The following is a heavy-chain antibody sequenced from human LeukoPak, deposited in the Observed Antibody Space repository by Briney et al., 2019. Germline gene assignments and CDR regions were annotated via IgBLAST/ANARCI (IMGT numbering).Heavy chain of an antibody. Sequence: PGGSLRLSCAASGFTFSSYSMNWVRQAPGKGLEWVSSSSSSSSYIYYADSVKGRFTISRDNAKNSLYLQMNSLRAEDTAVYYCARGPGYDFWSGYYYDYWGQGTLVTVSS. V-gene: IGHV3-21*01. D-gene: IGHD3-3*01. CDR1: GFTFSSYS. CDR3: ARGPGYDFWSGYYYDY. J-gene: IGHJ4*02. CDR2: SSSSSSYI.